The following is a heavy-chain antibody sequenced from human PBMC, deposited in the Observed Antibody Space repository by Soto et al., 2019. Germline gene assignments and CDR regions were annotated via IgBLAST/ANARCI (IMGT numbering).Heavy chain of an antibody. CDR2: TYYRSRFFS. V-gene: IGHV6-1*01. CDR1: GDSVSSYSAA. J-gene: IGHJ5*02. D-gene: IGHD3-10*01. Sequence: SQTLSLTCAISGDSVSSYSAAWNWIRQSPSGGLEWLGRTYYRSRFFSDFAESVKSRIIINPDTSKNQFSLQLKSVTPEDTAVYYCVRDRYSSSGWFDPWGQGTPVTVSS. CDR3: VRDRYSSSGWFDP.